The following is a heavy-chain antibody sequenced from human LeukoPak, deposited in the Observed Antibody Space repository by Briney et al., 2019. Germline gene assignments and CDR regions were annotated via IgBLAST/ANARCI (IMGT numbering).Heavy chain of an antibody. Sequence: GASVKVSCKASGYTFTSYGISWVRQAPGQGLEWMGWIGAYNGNTNYAQKLQGRVTMTTDTSTSTAYTELRSLRSDDTAVYYCARGHMYSSGWYLFDDYWGQGTLVTVSS. J-gene: IGHJ4*02. CDR3: ARGHMYSSGWYLFDDY. CDR2: IGAYNGNT. D-gene: IGHD6-19*01. V-gene: IGHV1-18*01. CDR1: GYTFTSYG.